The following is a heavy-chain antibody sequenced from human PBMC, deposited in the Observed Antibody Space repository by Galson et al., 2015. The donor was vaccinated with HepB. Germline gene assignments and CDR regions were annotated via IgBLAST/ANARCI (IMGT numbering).Heavy chain of an antibody. J-gene: IGHJ4*02. V-gene: IGHV7-4-1*02. D-gene: IGHD3-10*01. Sequence: SVKVSCKASGYTFTSYAMNWVRQAPGQGLEWMGWINTNTGNPTYAQGFTGRFVFSLDTSVSTAYLQISSLKAEDTAVYYCARASMHRGGWFGEDFDYWGQGTLVTVSS. CDR2: INTNTGNP. CDR3: ARASMHRGGWFGEDFDY. CDR1: GYTFTSYA.